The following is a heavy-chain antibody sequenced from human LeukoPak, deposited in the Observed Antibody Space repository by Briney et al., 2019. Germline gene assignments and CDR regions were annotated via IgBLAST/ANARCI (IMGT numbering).Heavy chain of an antibody. D-gene: IGHD3-3*01. Sequence: GGSLRLSCAASGFTFSSYAMSWVRQAPGKGLEWVSTITNNGGSTYYADSVKGRFTISRDNSKNTLYLQMNSLRAEDTAVYYCAKDGGDFWSGYYGYWGQGTLVTVSS. CDR2: ITNNGGST. CDR1: GFTFSSYA. CDR3: AKDGGDFWSGYYGY. J-gene: IGHJ4*02. V-gene: IGHV3-23*01.